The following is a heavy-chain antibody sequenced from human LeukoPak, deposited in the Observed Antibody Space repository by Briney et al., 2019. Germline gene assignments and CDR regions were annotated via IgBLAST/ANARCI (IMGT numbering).Heavy chain of an antibody. CDR2: IRYDGSNK. CDR3: AKKTIVGATVDAFDI. D-gene: IGHD1-26*01. CDR1: GFTFSSYG. Sequence: GGSLRLSCAASGFTFSSYGMHWVRQAPGKGLEWVAFIRYDGSNKYYADSVKGRFTISRDNSKNTLYLQMNSLRAEDTAVYYCAKKTIVGATVDAFDIWGQGTMVIVSS. V-gene: IGHV3-30*02. J-gene: IGHJ3*02.